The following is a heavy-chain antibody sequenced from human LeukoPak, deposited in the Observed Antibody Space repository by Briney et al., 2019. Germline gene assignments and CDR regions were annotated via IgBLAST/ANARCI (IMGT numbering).Heavy chain of an antibody. J-gene: IGHJ6*04. CDR2: INHSGIT. V-gene: IGHV4-34*01. CDR1: GGSFSGYY. Sequence: SETLSLTCAVYGGSFSGYYWSRIRQPPGKGLEWIGEINHSGITNYNPSLKSRVTISVDTSKNQFSLKLSSVTAADTAVYYCARGNPTLDIVATTYYYYGMDVWGKGTTVTVSS. D-gene: IGHD5-12*01. CDR3: ARGNPTLDIVATTYYYYGMDV.